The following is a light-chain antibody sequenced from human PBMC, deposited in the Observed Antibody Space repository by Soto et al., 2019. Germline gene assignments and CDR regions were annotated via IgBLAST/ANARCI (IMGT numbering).Light chain of an antibody. V-gene: IGLV1-44*01. CDR1: NSNIGRNT. Sequence: QSVLTQPPSASGTPGQRVTISCSGSNSNIGRNTVNWYQQFPGAAPNHLIHSDNERPSGVRDRFSCSGSGTSASLAISGLEFEDEADYYCAAWDESANVPVFGGGTKLTVL. J-gene: IGLJ2*01. CDR3: AAWDESANVPV. CDR2: SDN.